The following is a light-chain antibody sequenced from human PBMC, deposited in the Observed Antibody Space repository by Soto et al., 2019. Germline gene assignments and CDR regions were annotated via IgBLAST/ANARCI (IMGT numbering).Light chain of an antibody. CDR2: GNI. J-gene: IGLJ1*01. CDR1: SSNIGAGYD. Sequence: QSALTQPPSVSGAPGQRVTISCTGSSSNIGAGYDVHWYQQRPGTAPKLLIFGNINRPSGVPDRFSGSKSGTSASLAITGLQAEDEGDYYCQSYDSTLSARYVFGTGTKVPS. V-gene: IGLV1-40*01. CDR3: QSYDSTLSARYV.